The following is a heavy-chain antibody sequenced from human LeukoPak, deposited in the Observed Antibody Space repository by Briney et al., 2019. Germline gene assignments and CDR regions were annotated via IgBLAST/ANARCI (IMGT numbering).Heavy chain of an antibody. D-gene: IGHD1-1*01. CDR3: ARAPWNDYYYYYGMDV. CDR1: GGSISSGGYY. Sequence: SETLSLTCTVSGGSISSGGYYWSWIRQHPGKGLEWIGYIYYSGSSYYNPSLKSRVTISVDTSKNQFSLKLSSVTAADTAVYYCARAPWNDYYYYYGMDVWGQGTTVTVSS. CDR2: IYYSGSS. J-gene: IGHJ6*02. V-gene: IGHV4-31*03.